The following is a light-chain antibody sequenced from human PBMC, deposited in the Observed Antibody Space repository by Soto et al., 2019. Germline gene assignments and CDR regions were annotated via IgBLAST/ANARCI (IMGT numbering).Light chain of an antibody. CDR3: QQYNSYPFG. CDR1: QSISSW. CDR2: KAS. J-gene: IGKJ4*01. V-gene: IGKV1-5*03. Sequence: DIQMTQSPSTLSASVGDRVTITCRASQSISSWLAWYQQKPGKAPKLLIYKASSLESGVPSRFSGSGSGTEFTLTISSLQPDDFATYYCQQYNSYPFGFGGGTKVEIK.